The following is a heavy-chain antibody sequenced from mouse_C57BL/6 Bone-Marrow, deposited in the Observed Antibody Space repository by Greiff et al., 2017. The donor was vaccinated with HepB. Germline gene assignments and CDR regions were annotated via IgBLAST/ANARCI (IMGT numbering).Heavy chain of an antibody. CDR1: GYTFTDYE. V-gene: IGHV1-15*01. CDR2: IDPETGGT. D-gene: IGHD2-2*01. Sequence: VQLQQSGAELVRPGASVTLSCKASGYTFTDYEMHWVKQTPVHGLEWIGAIDPETGGTAYNQKFKGKAILTADKSSSTAYMELRSLTSEDSAVYYCTRGGLYGYDEFDYWGQGTTLTVSS. J-gene: IGHJ2*01. CDR3: TRGGLYGYDEFDY.